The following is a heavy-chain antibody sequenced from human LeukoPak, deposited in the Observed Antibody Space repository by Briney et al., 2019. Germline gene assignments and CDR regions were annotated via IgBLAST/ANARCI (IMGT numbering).Heavy chain of an antibody. CDR3: AKDTSGWSFDY. Sequence: GGSLRLSCAASGFSFSSYWMHWVRQVPGKGLVWVSRINPDGGGTTYAASVKGRFTISRDNARNTLYLQMNSLRAEDTAVYFCAKDTSGWSFDYWGQGNLVTVSS. CDR1: GFSFSSYW. V-gene: IGHV3-74*01. CDR2: INPDGGGT. J-gene: IGHJ4*02. D-gene: IGHD6-19*01.